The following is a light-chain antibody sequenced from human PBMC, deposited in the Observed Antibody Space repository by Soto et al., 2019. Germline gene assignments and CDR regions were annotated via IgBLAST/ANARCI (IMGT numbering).Light chain of an antibody. J-gene: IGKJ2*01. Sequence: EIVMTQSPATLSVSPGERATLSCRASQSVSSKLAWYQQKPGQAPRLLIYGASTRATGVPVRFSGSGSGTEFTLTVNSLQSEDFAVYYCQQYNNWPLTFGQGTKVEIK. V-gene: IGKV3-15*01. CDR3: QQYNNWPLT. CDR1: QSVSSK. CDR2: GAS.